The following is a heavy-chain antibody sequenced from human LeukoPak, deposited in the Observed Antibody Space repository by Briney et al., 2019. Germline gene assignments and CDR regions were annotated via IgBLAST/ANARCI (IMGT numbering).Heavy chain of an antibody. D-gene: IGHD1-26*01. CDR3: AKDPIFSGSYGVFDY. CDR2: MSGSGGSI. V-gene: IGHV3-23*01. Sequence: GGSLRLSCVASGFPFSSYWMTWVRQAPGKGLEWVSAMSGSGGSIYYADSAEGRFTISRDNSKNTLYLQMNSLRAGDTAVYYCAKDPIFSGSYGVFDYWGLGTLVTVSS. CDR1: GFPFSSYW. J-gene: IGHJ4*02.